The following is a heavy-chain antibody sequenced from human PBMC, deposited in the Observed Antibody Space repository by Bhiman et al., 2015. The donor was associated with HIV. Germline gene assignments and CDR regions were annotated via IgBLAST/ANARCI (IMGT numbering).Heavy chain of an antibody. CDR1: IHLWKLL. CDR2: IKQDGSEK. CDR3: ARDADTLIDH. J-gene: IGHJ4*02. D-gene: IGHD3-16*01. V-gene: IGHV3-7*01. Sequence: EVQLVESGGGVVQPGGSRETLLCSLWIHLWKLLDELGPPGSREGAEWVANIKQDGSEKYNVDSVKGRFTISRDNAKHSVYLQMNSLTVEDTALYYCARDADTLIDHWGQGTLVTVSS.